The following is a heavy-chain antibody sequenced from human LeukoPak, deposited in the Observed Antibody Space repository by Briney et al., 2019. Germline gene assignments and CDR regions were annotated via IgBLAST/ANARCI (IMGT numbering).Heavy chain of an antibody. J-gene: IGHJ3*02. Sequence: GGSLRLSCAASGFTFSDYYMSWIRQAPGKGLEWVSYISSSGSTIYYADSVKGRFPISRDNAKNSLYLQMNSLRAEDTAVYYCARDNYDGNSVGAFDIWGQGTMVTVSS. CDR1: GFTFSDYY. D-gene: IGHD4-23*01. CDR2: ISSSGSTI. CDR3: ARDNYDGNSVGAFDI. V-gene: IGHV3-11*01.